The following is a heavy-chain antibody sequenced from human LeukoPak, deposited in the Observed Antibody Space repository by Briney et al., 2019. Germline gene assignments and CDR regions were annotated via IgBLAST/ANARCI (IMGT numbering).Heavy chain of an antibody. Sequence: SQTLSLTCAISGDSLSSNSAAWNWIRQSPSRGLEWLGRTYYRYTWNNDYAESVKSRITINADTSKNQFSLQLKSVTPEDTALYYCASGWCHRQWGQGTLVTVSS. D-gene: IGHD4/OR15-4a*01. CDR3: ASGWCHRQ. V-gene: IGHV6-1*01. CDR2: TYYRYTWNN. CDR1: GDSLSSNSAA. J-gene: IGHJ1*01.